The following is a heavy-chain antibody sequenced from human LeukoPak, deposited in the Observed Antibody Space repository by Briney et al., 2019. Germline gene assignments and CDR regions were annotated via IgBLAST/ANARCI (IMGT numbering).Heavy chain of an antibody. V-gene: IGHV3-11*04. CDR2: ISNRGTTI. D-gene: IGHD6-6*01. Sequence: MPGGSLRLSCAASGFTFSDYNMNWVRQAPGKGLEWVSYISNRGTTIYYADSVKGRFTISRDNAKNSLYLQMSSLRAEDTAVYYCARDREWISSSYAYDIWGQGSMVTVSS. CDR3: ARDREWISSSYAYDI. J-gene: IGHJ3*02. CDR1: GFTFSDYN.